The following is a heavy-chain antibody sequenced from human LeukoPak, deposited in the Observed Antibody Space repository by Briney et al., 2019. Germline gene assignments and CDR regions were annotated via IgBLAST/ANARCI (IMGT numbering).Heavy chain of an antibody. CDR1: GYTFTGYY. Sequence: ASVKVSCKAYGYTFTGYYMHWVRQAPGQGLEWMGWINPSSGGTNYAQKFQGRVTMTRDTSISTAYMELSRLRSDDTAVYYCARAPYCSSTSCYWFYNWFDPWGQGTLVTVSS. CDR2: INPSSGGT. J-gene: IGHJ5*02. CDR3: ARAPYCSSTSCYWFYNWFDP. V-gene: IGHV1-2*02. D-gene: IGHD2-2*01.